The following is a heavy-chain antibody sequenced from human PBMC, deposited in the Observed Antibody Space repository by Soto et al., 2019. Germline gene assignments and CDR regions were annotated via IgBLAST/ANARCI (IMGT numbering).Heavy chain of an antibody. CDR2: MNPNTGNS. V-gene: IGHV1-8*01. D-gene: IGHD1-1*01. Sequence: VSCAPSGYTFTRYDISWLRPAAPQGLEWMGWMNPNTGNSGYAQKFQGRVTMTSDTSISTAHMELSSLRSEDTAVYYCARRAETNGWNGFGADKYYFDFCGQGTLVTVS. CDR1: GYTFTRYD. CDR3: ARRAETNGWNGFGADKYYFDF. J-gene: IGHJ4*02.